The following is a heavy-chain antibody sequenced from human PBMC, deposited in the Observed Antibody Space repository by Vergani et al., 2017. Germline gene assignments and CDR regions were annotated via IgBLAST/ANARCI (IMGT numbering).Heavy chain of an antibody. CDR3: ARGIYCSSTSCYPYYYYYMDV. V-gene: IGHV1-69*13. CDR1: GYTFTSYA. J-gene: IGHJ6*03. D-gene: IGHD2-2*01. CDR2: IIPIFGTA. Sequence: QVQLVQSGAEVKKPGASVKVSCKASGYTFTSYAISWVRQAPGQGLEWMGGIIPIFGTANYAQKFQGRVTITADESPSTAYMELSSLRSEDTAVYYCARGIYCSSTSCYPYYYYYMDVWGKGTTVTVYS.